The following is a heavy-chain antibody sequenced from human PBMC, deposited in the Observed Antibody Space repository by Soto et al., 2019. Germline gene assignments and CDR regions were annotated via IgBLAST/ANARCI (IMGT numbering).Heavy chain of an antibody. CDR1: GFNVSSYS. V-gene: IGHV3-48*04. J-gene: IGHJ4*02. D-gene: IGHD3-10*01. Sequence: GGSLRLSCVGSGFNVSSYSLNWVRQAPGKGLEWVSSISSSGSTAYYASSVEGRFTISRDNANNSVYLQMDSLRAEDTALYYCTRAAWFPYLSFYWGQGALVTVSS. CDR3: TRAAWFPYLSFY. CDR2: ISSSGSTA.